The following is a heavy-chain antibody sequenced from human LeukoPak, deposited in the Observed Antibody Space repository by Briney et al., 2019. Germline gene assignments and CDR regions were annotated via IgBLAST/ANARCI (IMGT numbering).Heavy chain of an antibody. CDR1: GYTLTELS. Sequence: GASVKVSCKVSGYTLTELSMHWVRQAPGKGLEWMGGFDPEDGETIYAQKFQGRVTMTEDTSTGTAYMELSSLRSEDTAVYYCAAGITMVRGVMPHFDYWGQGTLVTVSS. CDR2: FDPEDGET. CDR3: AAGITMVRGVMPHFDY. D-gene: IGHD3-10*01. J-gene: IGHJ4*02. V-gene: IGHV1-24*01.